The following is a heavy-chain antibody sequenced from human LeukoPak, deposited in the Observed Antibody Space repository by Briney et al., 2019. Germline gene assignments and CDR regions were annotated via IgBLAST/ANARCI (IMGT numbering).Heavy chain of an antibody. CDR3: AKSRSYTVRDAFEI. CDR1: GFTFSNYA. J-gene: IGHJ3*02. D-gene: IGHD3-10*01. Sequence: GRSLRLSCAASGFTFSNYAMSWVRQAPGRGLEWVLGISNSGGDTQYADSVKGRFTIARDNSKNTLYLQMNSLRAEDTAVYYCAKSRSYTVRDAFEIWGQGTKVTVSS. CDR2: ISNSGGDT. V-gene: IGHV3-23*01.